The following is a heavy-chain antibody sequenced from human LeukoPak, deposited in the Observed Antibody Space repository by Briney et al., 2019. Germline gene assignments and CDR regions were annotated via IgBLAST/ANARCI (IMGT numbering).Heavy chain of an antibody. D-gene: IGHD1-26*01. CDR1: GGSISSSSYY. Sequence: SETLSLTCTVSGGSISSSSYYWGWIRQPPGKGLEWIGSIYYSGSTYYNPSLKSRVTISVDTSKNQFSLKLSSVTAADTAVFYCARNHYSGSYFYFDYWGQGTLVTVSS. J-gene: IGHJ4*02. CDR3: ARNHYSGSYFYFDY. V-gene: IGHV4-39*07. CDR2: IYYSGST.